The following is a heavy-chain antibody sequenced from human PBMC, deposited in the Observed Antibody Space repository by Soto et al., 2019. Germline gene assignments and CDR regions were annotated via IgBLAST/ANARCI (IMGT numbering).Heavy chain of an antibody. Sequence: EVQLVESGGGLVQPGGSLKLSCAASGFTFSGSDVHWVRQASGKGLEWVGRIRSKTNNYATAYAASVEGRFTVSRDDSKTTAYLQMNNLATEDTAVYYCTGLQWYGSTWGWGQGTLVTVSS. V-gene: IGHV3-73*01. CDR2: IRSKTNNYAT. J-gene: IGHJ4*02. CDR3: TGLQWYGSTWG. D-gene: IGHD6-13*01. CDR1: GFTFSGSD.